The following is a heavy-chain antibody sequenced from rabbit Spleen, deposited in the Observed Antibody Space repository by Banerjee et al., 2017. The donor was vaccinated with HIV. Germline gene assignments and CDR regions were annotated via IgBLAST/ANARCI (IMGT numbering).Heavy chain of an antibody. Sequence: QSLEESGGGLVQPEGSLTLTCTASGIDFSSYYYMCWVRQAPGKGPEWIGCIYTGDGNTYYATWATGRFTISKTSSTTVTLQMTSLTVADTATYFCARDTGSSFSSYGMDLWGPGTLVTVS. CDR2: IYTGDGNT. CDR3: ARDTGSSFSSYGMDL. D-gene: IGHD8-1*01. CDR1: GIDFSSYYY. J-gene: IGHJ6*01. V-gene: IGHV1S40*01.